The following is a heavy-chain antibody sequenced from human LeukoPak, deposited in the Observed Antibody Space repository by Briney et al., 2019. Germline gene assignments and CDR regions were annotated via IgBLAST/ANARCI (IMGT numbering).Heavy chain of an antibody. CDR1: GFTFSSYA. Sequence: PGGSLRLSCAASGFTFSSYAMHWVRQAPGKGLEWVAVISYDGSNKYYADSVKGRFTISRDNSKNTLYLQMNSLRAEDTAVYYCATQVLPFDYWGQGTLVTVSS. CDR2: ISYDGSNK. D-gene: IGHD2-15*01. V-gene: IGHV3-30-3*01. CDR3: ATQVLPFDY. J-gene: IGHJ4*02.